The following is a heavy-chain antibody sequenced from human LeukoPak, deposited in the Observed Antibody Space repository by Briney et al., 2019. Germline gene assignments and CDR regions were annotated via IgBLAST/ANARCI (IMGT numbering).Heavy chain of an antibody. D-gene: IGHD3-16*01. Sequence: GASVKVSCKASGYTFTSYDINWVRQATGQGLEWMGWMNPNSGNTGYAQKFQGRVTMTRNTSISTAYMELSSLRSEDTAVYYCARAHYDYVRGRPEDIWGQGTMVTVSS. CDR3: ARAHYDYVRGRPEDI. V-gene: IGHV1-8*01. J-gene: IGHJ3*02. CDR1: GYTFTSYD. CDR2: MNPNSGNT.